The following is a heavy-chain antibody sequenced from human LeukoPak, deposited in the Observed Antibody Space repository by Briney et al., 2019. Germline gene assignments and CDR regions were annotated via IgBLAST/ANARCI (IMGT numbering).Heavy chain of an antibody. CDR3: ARATIFGVVIYYMDV. V-gene: IGHV4-59*01. Sequence: SETLSLTCTVSGGSISSYYWSWIRQPPRKGLEWIGYIYYSGSTNYNPSLKSRVTISVDTSKNQFSLKLSSVTAADTAVYYCARATIFGVVIYYMDVWGKGTTVTVSS. CDR2: IYYSGST. D-gene: IGHD3-3*01. J-gene: IGHJ6*03. CDR1: GGSISSYY.